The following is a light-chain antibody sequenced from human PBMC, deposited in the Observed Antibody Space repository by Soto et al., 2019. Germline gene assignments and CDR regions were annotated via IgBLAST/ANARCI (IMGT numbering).Light chain of an antibody. CDR3: QQYGDWPPDT. CDR1: QSVSRN. Sequence: EIVMTQSPATLSVSPGERATLSCRASQSVSRNLAWYQQKPGQPPSLLIYDASTWATGVPARFGGSGSGTEFTLTISGLQSDDFAVYYCQQYGDWPPDTFGQGTKVEI. V-gene: IGKV3-15*01. J-gene: IGKJ2*01. CDR2: DAS.